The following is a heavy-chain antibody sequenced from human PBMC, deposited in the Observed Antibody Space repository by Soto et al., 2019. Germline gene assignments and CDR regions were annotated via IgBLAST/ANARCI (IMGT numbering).Heavy chain of an antibody. CDR1: GGSFSGYY. V-gene: IGHV4-34*01. CDR3: ASRYGPGFDY. D-gene: IGHD4-17*01. J-gene: IGHJ4*02. CDR2: INHSGST. Sequence: PSETLSLTCAVYGGSFSGYYWTWIRQPPGTGLEWIGEINHSGSTNYNPSLKSRVTISVDTSNNQFSLKLSYVTAADTALYYCASRYGPGFDYWGQGTLVTVSS.